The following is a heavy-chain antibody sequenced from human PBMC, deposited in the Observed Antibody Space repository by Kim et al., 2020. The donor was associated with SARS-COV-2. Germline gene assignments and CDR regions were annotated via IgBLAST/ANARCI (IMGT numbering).Heavy chain of an antibody. CDR1: GLTFTTSA. V-gene: IGHV3-23*01. J-gene: IGHJ4*02. Sequence: GSLRLSCVVSGLTFTTSAMTWVRQAPGKGLTWVSSISAKGDIIYYADSVKGRFTISRDNSNNTLSLQMNGLRGDDTAVYYCRTTRYWGQGTLVTVSS. CDR3: RTTRY. CDR2: ISAKGDII.